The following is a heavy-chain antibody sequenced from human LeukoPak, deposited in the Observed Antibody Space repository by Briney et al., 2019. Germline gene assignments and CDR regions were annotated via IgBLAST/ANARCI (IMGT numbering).Heavy chain of an antibody. V-gene: IGHV4-59*12. CDR2: IYYSGST. Sequence: SETLSLTCTVSGGSISSYYWSWIRQPPAKGLEWIGYIYYSGSTNYNPSLKGRVTMSVDTSKNQFSLKLNSVTAADTAVYYCARDRYYYDSSGYKYMDVWGKGTTVTVSS. D-gene: IGHD3-22*01. CDR3: ARDRYYYDSSGYKYMDV. CDR1: GGSISSYY. J-gene: IGHJ6*03.